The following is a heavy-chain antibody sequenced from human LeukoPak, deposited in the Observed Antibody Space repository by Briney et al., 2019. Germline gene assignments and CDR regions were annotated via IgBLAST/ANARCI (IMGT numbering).Heavy chain of an antibody. CDR3: ARDGIDSSGYYYVGEYYFDY. CDR2: IYSGGST. J-gene: IGHJ4*02. Sequence: GGSLRLSCAASGFTFSSYWMHWVRQAPGKGLVWVSVIYSGGSTYYADSVKGRFTISRDNSKNTLYLQMNSLRAEDTALYYCARDGIDSSGYYYVGEYYFDYWGQGTLVTVSS. CDR1: GFTFSSYW. V-gene: IGHV3-53*01. D-gene: IGHD3-22*01.